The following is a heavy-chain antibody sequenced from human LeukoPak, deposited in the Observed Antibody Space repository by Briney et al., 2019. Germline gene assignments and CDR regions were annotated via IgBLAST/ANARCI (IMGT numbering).Heavy chain of an antibody. J-gene: IGHJ5*02. CDR1: GDSVSRNNAA. CDR3: ARDRNHDYGNWGWFDP. Sequence: NPSQTLSLTCAISGDSVSRNNAAWNWIRQSPSRGLEWLGRTYYRSKWYNDYAVSVKSRITISPDTSKNQFSLQLRSVTPEDTAVYYCARDRNHDYGNWGWFDPWGQGTLVTVSS. D-gene: IGHD4-11*01. CDR2: TYYRSKWYN. V-gene: IGHV6-1*01.